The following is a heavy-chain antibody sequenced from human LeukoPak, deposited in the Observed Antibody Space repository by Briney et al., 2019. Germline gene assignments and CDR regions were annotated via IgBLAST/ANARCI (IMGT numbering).Heavy chain of an antibody. Sequence: KPSETLSLTCTVSGGSISSGSYYWSWIRQPAGKGLEWIGRIYASGSTNYNPSLKSRITISIDMSKNQFSLKLSSVTAADTAVYYCARGGGDSGSYAFDIWGQGTMVTVSS. V-gene: IGHV4-61*02. CDR2: IYASGST. D-gene: IGHD3-10*01. CDR3: ARGGGDSGSYAFDI. CDR1: GGSISSGSYY. J-gene: IGHJ3*02.